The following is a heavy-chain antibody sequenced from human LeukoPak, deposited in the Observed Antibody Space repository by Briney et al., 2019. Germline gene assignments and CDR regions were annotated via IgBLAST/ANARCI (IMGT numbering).Heavy chain of an antibody. D-gene: IGHD2-2*01. CDR1: GFTFNSHA. Sequence: PGGSLRLSCEASGFTFNSHAMNWVRQAPGRGLEWLSKISSSSGTLYYADSVKGRFTISRDNSKNTLYLQMNSLRAENTAVYYCAKDGHQLPTYFDYWGQGTLVTVSS. J-gene: IGHJ4*02. V-gene: IGHV3-23*01. CDR3: AKDGHQLPTYFDY. CDR2: ISSSSGTL.